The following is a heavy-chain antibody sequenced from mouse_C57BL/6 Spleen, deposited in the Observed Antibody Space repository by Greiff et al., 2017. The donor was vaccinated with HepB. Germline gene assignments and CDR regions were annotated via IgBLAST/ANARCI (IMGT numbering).Heavy chain of an antibody. V-gene: IGHV14-1*01. CDR3: TTGEGLGAMDY. CDR1: GFNIKDYY. Sequence: EVQLQQSGAELVRPGASVKLSCTASGFNIKDYYMHWVKQRPDQGLEWIGRIDPEDVDTEDAPKFRGKATMTADTSSNTAYLQLSSLTSEDTAVYYCTTGEGLGAMDYWGQGTSVTVSS. D-gene: IGHD3-1*01. J-gene: IGHJ4*01. CDR2: IDPEDVDT.